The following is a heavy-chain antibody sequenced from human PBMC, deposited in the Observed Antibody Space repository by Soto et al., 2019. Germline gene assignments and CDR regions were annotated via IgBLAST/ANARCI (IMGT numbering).Heavy chain of an antibody. CDR1: GDSISSSGYY. CDR2: IYNGGST. V-gene: IGHV4-31*03. CDR3: ARDQAGYSSGFDY. J-gene: IGHJ4*01. Sequence: SETLSLTCTVSGDSISSSGYYWSWIRQHPRKGLEWIGNIYNGGSTYYNPSLKSRITISVDSSKNQFSLKLSSVTAADTAVYYSARDQAGYSSGFDYWGQGTLVTVSS. D-gene: IGHD6-19*01.